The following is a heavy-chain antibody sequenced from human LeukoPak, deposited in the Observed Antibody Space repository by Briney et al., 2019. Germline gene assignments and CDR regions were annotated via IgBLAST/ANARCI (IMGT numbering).Heavy chain of an antibody. J-gene: IGHJ5*02. D-gene: IGHD4-17*01. V-gene: IGHV4-31*03. Sequence: SETLSLTCTVSGGSVSSSNYYWSWIRQHPGKGLEWIGYVSHSGPTDINPSLKSRATIAVDTSTNQFSLRLTSVTAADTAIYYCARDTRLRGTNWFDPWGQGTLVTVSS. CDR3: ARDTRLRGTNWFDP. CDR1: GGSVSSSNYY. CDR2: VSHSGPT.